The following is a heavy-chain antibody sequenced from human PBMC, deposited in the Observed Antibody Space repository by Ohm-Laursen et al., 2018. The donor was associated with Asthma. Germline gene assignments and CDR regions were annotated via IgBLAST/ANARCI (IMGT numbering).Heavy chain of an antibody. Sequence: RSLRLSCAASGFTFSSFAIHWVRQPPGKGLEWVAVISCDERSAFYSDSVKGRFTLSRDNSKNMLYLQMNNLQAEDTAVYYCTRDAMPGSGANWARNLFDPWGQGTLVTVST. CDR3: TRDAMPGSGANWARNLFDP. J-gene: IGHJ5*02. CDR1: GFTFSSFA. CDR2: ISCDERSA. D-gene: IGHD3-10*01. V-gene: IGHV3-30*04.